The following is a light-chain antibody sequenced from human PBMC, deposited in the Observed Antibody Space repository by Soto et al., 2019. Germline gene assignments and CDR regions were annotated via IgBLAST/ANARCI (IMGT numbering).Light chain of an antibody. CDR3: QTWGTGLWV. V-gene: IGLV4-69*01. CDR1: SGHSNYA. Sequence: QSVLTQSPSASASLGASVKLTCTLSSGHSNYAIAWHQQQPEKGPRYLMKVNSDGSHYKGDGIPARFSGSSSGAERYLTISSLQSEDEADYYCQTWGTGLWVFGGGTKLTVL. CDR2: VNSDGSH. J-gene: IGLJ3*02.